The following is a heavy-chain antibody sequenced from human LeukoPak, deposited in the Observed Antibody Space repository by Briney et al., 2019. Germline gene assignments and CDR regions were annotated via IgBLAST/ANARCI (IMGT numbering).Heavy chain of an antibody. D-gene: IGHD6-19*01. CDR2: IYHSGST. V-gene: IGHV4-39*07. J-gene: IGHJ6*02. CDR1: GGSISSSSYY. CDR3: AISERDSGGWPSRMDV. Sequence: PSETLSLTCTVSGGSISSSSYYWGWIRQPPGKGLEWIGEIYHSGSTNYNPSLKSRVTISVDKSKNQFSLKLSSVTAADTAVYYCAISERDSGGWPSRMDVWGQGTTVTVSS.